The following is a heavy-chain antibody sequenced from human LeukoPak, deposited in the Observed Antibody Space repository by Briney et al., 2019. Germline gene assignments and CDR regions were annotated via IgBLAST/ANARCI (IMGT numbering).Heavy chain of an antibody. V-gene: IGHV1-2*02. CDR3: AREPWDTAPFDY. Sequence: ASVKVSCKASGYTFTGYYMHWVRQAPGQGLEWMGWINPNSGGTNYAQKFQGRVTMTRDTSISTAYMELSRLRSDDTAVYYCAREPWDTAPFDYWGQGTLVTVSS. J-gene: IGHJ4*02. CDR1: GYTFTGYY. CDR2: INPNSGGT. D-gene: IGHD5-18*01.